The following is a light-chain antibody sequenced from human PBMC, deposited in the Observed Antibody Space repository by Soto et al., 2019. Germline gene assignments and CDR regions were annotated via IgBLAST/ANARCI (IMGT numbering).Light chain of an antibody. CDR1: SSDVGGYTY. CDR3: SSYAGNDIVL. V-gene: IGLV2-8*01. CDR2: DVT. Sequence: QSALTQPPSASGSRGQSVTISCTGTSSDVGGYTYVSWYQQHPGKAPKLLIHDVTERPSGVPDRFSGSRSDSTASLTVSGLQAEDEADYYCSSYAGNDIVLFGGGTKLTVL. J-gene: IGLJ2*01.